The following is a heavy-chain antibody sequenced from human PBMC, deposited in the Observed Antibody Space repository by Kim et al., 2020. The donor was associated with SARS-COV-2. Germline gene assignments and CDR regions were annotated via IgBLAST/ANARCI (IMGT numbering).Heavy chain of an antibody. V-gene: IGHV3-74*01. CDR1: GFTFNNYW. CDR3: ARALAVAGTGGYY. Sequence: GGSLRLSCAASGFTFNNYWLHWVRQAPGKGLVWVSRINSDGSSTSYADSVKGRFTISRDNAKNTVNLQMNSLRAEDTAVYYCARALAVAGTGGYYWGQGTLVPVSS. CDR2: INSDGSST. J-gene: IGHJ4*02. D-gene: IGHD6-19*01.